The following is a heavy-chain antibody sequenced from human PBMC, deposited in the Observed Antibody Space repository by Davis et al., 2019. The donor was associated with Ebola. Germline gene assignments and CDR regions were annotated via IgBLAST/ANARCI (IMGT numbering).Heavy chain of an antibody. CDR1: GYTFTGYY. CDR2: INPSGGST. CDR3: ARAPLPIVVVPGTTPYYYGMDV. J-gene: IGHJ6*02. Sequence: ASVKVSCKASGYTFTGYYMHWVRQAPGQGLEWMGIINPSGGSTSYAQKFQGRVTMTRDTSTSTVYMELSSLRSEDTAVYYCARAPLPIVVVPGTTPYYYGMDVWGQGTTVTVSS. D-gene: IGHD2-2*01. V-gene: IGHV1-46*01.